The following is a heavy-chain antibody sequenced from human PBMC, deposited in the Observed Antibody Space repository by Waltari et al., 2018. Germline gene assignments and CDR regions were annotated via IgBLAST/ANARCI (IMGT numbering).Heavy chain of an antibody. V-gene: IGHV3-23*03. Sequence: EVQLLESGGGLVQPGGSLRLSCAASGFTFSSYAMSWVRQAPGKGLEWVSVIYSGGSTYYAYAVKVRFTISRDNSKNTLYLQMNSRRAEDTAVYYCAKDDADIDSSGPAGYWGQGTLVTVSS. J-gene: IGHJ4*02. D-gene: IGHD3-22*01. CDR2: IYSGGST. CDR3: AKDDADIDSSGPAGY. CDR1: GFTFSSYA.